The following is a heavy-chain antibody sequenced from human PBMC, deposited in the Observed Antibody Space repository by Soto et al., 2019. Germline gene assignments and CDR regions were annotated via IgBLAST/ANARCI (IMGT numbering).Heavy chain of an antibody. V-gene: IGHV1-46*01. D-gene: IGHD2-2*01. CDR3: ASAMLDLSSTSPINTNGDY. Sequence: GASVKVSCKASGYTFTSYYMHWVRQAPGQGLEWMGRINPIRGIASYAQKFQGRVTITADKSTSTVYMELSSLRSEDTAVYYCASAMLDLSSTSPINTNGDYWGQGTLVTVSS. CDR2: INPIRGIA. CDR1: GYTFTSYY. J-gene: IGHJ4*02.